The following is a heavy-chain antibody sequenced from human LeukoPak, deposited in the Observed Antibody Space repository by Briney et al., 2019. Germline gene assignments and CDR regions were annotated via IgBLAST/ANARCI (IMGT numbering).Heavy chain of an antibody. CDR3: ARVPPAGIWVPLANFDY. J-gene: IGHJ4*02. CDR2: ISAYNGNT. CDR1: GYTFTSYG. D-gene: IGHD1-1*01. Sequence: GASVKVSCKASGYTFTSYGISWMRQAPGQGFEWMGWISAYNGNTNYAQKLQGRVTMTTDTSTSTAYMELRSLRSDDTAVYYCARVPPAGIWVPLANFDYWGQGTLVTVSS. V-gene: IGHV1-18*01.